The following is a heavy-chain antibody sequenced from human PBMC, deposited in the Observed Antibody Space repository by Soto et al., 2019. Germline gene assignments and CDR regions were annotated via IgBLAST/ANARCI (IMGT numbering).Heavy chain of an antibody. Sequence: GASVKVSCKASGYIFTRYAIHWVRQAPGQSLEWLGWINIGNGDTKYSENFEGRVTITRDISATTAYMELSSLRSEDTALYYCARDRQLNNWFDPWGQGTLVTVS. CDR2: INIGNGDT. CDR3: ARDRQLNNWFDP. CDR1: GYIFTRYA. J-gene: IGHJ5*02. V-gene: IGHV1-3*04. D-gene: IGHD6-6*01.